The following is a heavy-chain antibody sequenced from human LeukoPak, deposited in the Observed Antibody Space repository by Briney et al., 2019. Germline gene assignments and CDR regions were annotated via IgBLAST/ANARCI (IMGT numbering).Heavy chain of an antibody. Sequence: PGGSLRLSCAASGLTFSNAWMSWVRQAPGKGLEWVANINQDESEEYYVDSVKGRFTISRDNAKNSVYLQMNSLRAEDTAVYYCARPYDSNRDHSGYGYWGRGTLVTVSS. CDR3: ARPYDSNRDHSGYGY. CDR2: INQDESEE. J-gene: IGHJ4*02. V-gene: IGHV3-7*02. CDR1: GLTFSNAW. D-gene: IGHD5-12*01.